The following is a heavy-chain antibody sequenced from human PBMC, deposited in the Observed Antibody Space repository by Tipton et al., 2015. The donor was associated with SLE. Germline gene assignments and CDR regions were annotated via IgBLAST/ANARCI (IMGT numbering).Heavy chain of an antibody. V-gene: IGHV4-59*08. J-gene: IGHJ4*02. CDR1: GGSISSYY. CDR2: IYYSGST. D-gene: IGHD4/OR15-4a*01. Sequence: TLSLTCTVSGGSISSYYWSWIRQPPGKGLEWIGYIYYSGSTNYNPSLKSRVTISVDTSKNQFSLKLSSVTAADTAVYYCARGAPSTMVTDYWGQGTLVTVSS. CDR3: ARGAPSTMVTDY.